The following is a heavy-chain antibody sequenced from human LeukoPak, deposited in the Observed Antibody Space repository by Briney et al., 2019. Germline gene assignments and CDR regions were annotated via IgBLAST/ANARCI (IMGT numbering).Heavy chain of an antibody. D-gene: IGHD3-16*02. Sequence: SETLSLTCTVSGGSISSYYWSWIRQPPGKGLEWIGYIYYSGSTNYNPSLKSRVTISVDTSKNQFSLKLSSVTAADTAVYYCARVVGLRLGELSPPGRYFDLWGRGTLVTVSS. CDR1: GGSISSYY. V-gene: IGHV4-59*01. J-gene: IGHJ2*01. CDR2: IYYSGST. CDR3: ARVVGLRLGELSPPGRYFDL.